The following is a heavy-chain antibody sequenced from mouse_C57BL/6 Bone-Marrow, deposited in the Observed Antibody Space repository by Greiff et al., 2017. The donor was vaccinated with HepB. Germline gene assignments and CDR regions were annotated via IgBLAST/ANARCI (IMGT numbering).Heavy chain of an antibody. CDR3: AINWDAWFAY. Sequence: VHLVESGAELARPGASVKLSCKASGYTFTSYGISWVKQRTGQGLEWIGEIYPRSGNTYYNEKFKGKATLTADKSSSTAYMELRSLTSEDSAVYFCAINWDAWFAYWGQGTLVTVSA. V-gene: IGHV1-81*01. D-gene: IGHD4-1*01. J-gene: IGHJ3*01. CDR1: GYTFTSYG. CDR2: IYPRSGNT.